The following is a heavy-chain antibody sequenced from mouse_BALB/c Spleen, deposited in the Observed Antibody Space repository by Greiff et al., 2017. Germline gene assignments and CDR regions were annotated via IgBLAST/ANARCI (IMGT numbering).Heavy chain of an antibody. CDR3: ARWRKYGNYVGYAMDY. CDR2: ISYSGST. D-gene: IGHD2-10*02. Sequence: EVQLQQSGPGLVKPSQSLSLTCTVTGYSITSDYAWNWIRQFPGNKLEWMGYISYSGSTSYNPSLKSRISITRDTSKNQFFLQLNSVTTEDTATYYCARWRKYGNYVGYAMDYWGQGTSVTVSS. CDR1: GYSITSDYA. J-gene: IGHJ4*01. V-gene: IGHV3-2*02.